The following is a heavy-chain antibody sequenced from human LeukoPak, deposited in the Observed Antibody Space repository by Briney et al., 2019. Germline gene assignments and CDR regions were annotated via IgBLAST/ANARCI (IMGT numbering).Heavy chain of an antibody. Sequence: PGGSLRLSCAASGFTFSSYSMNWVRQAPGKGLEWVSSISSSSSYVYYADSVKGRFTISRDNAKNSLYLQMNSLRAEDTAVYYCADDYPGAFDIWGQGTMVTVSS. CDR1: GFTFSSYS. D-gene: IGHD3-16*01. J-gene: IGHJ3*02. CDR3: ADDYPGAFDI. V-gene: IGHV3-21*01. CDR2: ISSSSSYV.